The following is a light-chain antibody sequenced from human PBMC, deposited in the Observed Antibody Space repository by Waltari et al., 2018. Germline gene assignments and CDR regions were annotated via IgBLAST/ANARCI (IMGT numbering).Light chain of an antibody. CDR3: AAWDDSLSGWV. CDR1: SSHIGDNY. J-gene: IGLJ3*02. Sequence: QSVLTQPPSASGTPGQGVTIPCSGSSSHIGDNYVYWYQQFPGTSPKLLSHRNNQRPSGVPDRFSGSKSGTSAFLVISGLRSEDEADYHCAAWDDSLSGWVFGGGTKLTVL. CDR2: RNN. V-gene: IGLV1-47*01.